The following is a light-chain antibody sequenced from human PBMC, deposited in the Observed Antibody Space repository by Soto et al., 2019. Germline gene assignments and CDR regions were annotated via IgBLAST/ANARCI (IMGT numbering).Light chain of an antibody. J-gene: IGKJ1*01. CDR2: GAS. Sequence: MVTQSPRILSVSTGERDTLSCRASQSDSTNLAWFQQKPGQTPRLLFNGASTRATGIPARFTGSGSGTEFILTISSLQSEDFAVYYCQQYDIWPPTFCQGTKVDI. CDR3: QQYDIWPPT. CDR1: QSDSTN. V-gene: IGKV3-15*01.